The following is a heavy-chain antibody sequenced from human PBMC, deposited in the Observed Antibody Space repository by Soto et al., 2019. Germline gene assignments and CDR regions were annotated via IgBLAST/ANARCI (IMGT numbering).Heavy chain of an antibody. J-gene: IGHJ5*02. V-gene: IGHV1-58*02. CDR3: AAGQVLRFLEWLPKMEGFDP. D-gene: IGHD3-3*01. Sequence: ASVKVSCKASGFTFTSSAMQWVRQARGQRLEWIGWIVVGSGNTNYAQKFQERVPITRDRSTSTAYMELSSLRSEDTAVYYCAAGQVLRFLEWLPKMEGFDPWGQGTLVTVSS. CDR1: GFTFTSSA. CDR2: IVVGSGNT.